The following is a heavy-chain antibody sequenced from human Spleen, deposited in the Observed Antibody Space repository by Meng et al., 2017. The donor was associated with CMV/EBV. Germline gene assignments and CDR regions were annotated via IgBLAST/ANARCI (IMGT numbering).Heavy chain of an antibody. J-gene: IGHJ4*02. CDR3: ARHLRGYSWPKSD. D-gene: IGHD1-26*01. CDR1: DVSISNHTLF. V-gene: IGHV4-39*01. Sequence: VCDVSISNHTLFWGWLRQPPGKGLEWIGSFFHSGDTYSNPSLRSRVAISVDTSKNQFSLRLNSVTATDTAVYYCARHLRGYSWPKSDWGQGTLVTVSS. CDR2: FFHSGDT.